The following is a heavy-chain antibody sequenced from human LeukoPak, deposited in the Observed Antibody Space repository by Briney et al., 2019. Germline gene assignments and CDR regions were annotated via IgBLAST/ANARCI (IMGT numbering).Heavy chain of an antibody. CDR3: ARVRASYAGSSGAFDI. CDR2: ISAYNGNT. Sequence: ASVKVSCTASGYTFTSYGISWVRQAPGQGLEWMGWISAYNGNTNYAQKLQGRVTMTTDTSTSTAYMELRSLRSDDTAVYYCARVRASYAGSSGAFDIWGQGTMVTVSS. V-gene: IGHV1-18*01. CDR1: GYTFTSYG. J-gene: IGHJ3*02. D-gene: IGHD6-19*01.